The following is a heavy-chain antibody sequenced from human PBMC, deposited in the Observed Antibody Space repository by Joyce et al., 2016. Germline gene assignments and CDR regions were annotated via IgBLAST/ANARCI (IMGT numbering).Heavy chain of an antibody. Sequence: QVHLAQFGTEVKRPGASVKVSCKAFGYSFANFAMHWVRQAPGQRPEWMGWIHPGNGHTKYSQKFPGRFIFIRDTSASTAYMELSSLKSEDTALYYCARGNTDYWGQGTLVTVSS. CDR1: GYSFANFA. CDR3: ARGNTDY. CDR2: IHPGNGHT. J-gene: IGHJ4*02. V-gene: IGHV1-3*01.